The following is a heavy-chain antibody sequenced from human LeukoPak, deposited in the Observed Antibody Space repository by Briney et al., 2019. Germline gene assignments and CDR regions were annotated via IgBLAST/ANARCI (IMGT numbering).Heavy chain of an antibody. D-gene: IGHD3-3*01. CDR3: ASLFGVVIKGDAFDI. V-gene: IGHV4-59*08. CDR1: GGSISSYY. CDR2: IYYSGST. Sequence: SETLSLTCTVSGGSISSYYWSWIRQPPGKGLEWIGYIYYSGSTNYNPSLKSRVTISVDTSKNQFSLKLSSVTAADTAVYYCASLFGVVIKGDAFDIWGQGTMVTVSS. J-gene: IGHJ3*02.